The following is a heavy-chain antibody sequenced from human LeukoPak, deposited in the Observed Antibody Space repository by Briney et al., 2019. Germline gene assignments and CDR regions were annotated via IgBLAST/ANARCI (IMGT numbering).Heavy chain of an antibody. CDR1: GFTFSSYG. CDR3: ARDSSAKYTNNWHAFDF. J-gene: IGHJ3*01. V-gene: IGHV3-48*02. CDR2: INSGSTDI. Sequence: GGSPRLSCAASGFTFSSYGMNWVSQAPGKGLEWVSFINSGSTDIHYADSVKGRFIISRDNAKTSLYLQMNSLRDEDTAVYYCARDSSAKYTNNWHAFDFWGQGTVVTVSS. D-gene: IGHD1-1*01.